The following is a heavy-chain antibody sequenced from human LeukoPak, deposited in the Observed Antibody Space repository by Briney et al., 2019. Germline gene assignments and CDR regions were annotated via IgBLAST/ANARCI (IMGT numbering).Heavy chain of an antibody. CDR3: ARDVGEMATITSSIFDY. D-gene: IGHD5-24*01. Sequence: PGGSLRLSCAASGFTFSSYSMNWVRQAPGKGLEWISYISSGGSTIYYAASVKGRFTISRDNAKNSLYLQMNSLRAEDTAVYYCARDVGEMATITSSIFDYWGQGTLVTVSS. J-gene: IGHJ4*02. CDR1: GFTFSSYS. CDR2: ISSGGSTI. V-gene: IGHV3-48*04.